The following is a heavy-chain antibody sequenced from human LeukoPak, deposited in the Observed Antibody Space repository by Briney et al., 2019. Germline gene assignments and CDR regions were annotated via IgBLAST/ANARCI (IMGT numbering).Heavy chain of an antibody. CDR2: IYHSGST. CDR1: GGSISSGGYS. D-gene: IGHD1-26*01. CDR3: ARVLRSYGAFDI. J-gene: IGHJ3*02. Sequence: SETLSLTCTVSGGSISSGGYSWSWIRQPPGKGLEWIGYIYHSGSTYYNPSLKSRVTISVDRSKNQFSLKLSSVTAADTAVYYCARVLRSYGAFDIWGQGTMVTVSS. V-gene: IGHV4-30-2*01.